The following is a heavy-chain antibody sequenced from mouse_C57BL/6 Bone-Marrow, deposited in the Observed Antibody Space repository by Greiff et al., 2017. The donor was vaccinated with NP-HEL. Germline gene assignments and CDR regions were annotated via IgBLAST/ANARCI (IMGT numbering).Heavy chain of an antibody. CDR3: ARHRKLGYAMDY. D-gene: IGHD1-3*01. CDR1: RFTFSSYG. CDR2: ISSGGSYT. J-gene: IGHJ4*01. V-gene: IGHV5-6*02. Sequence: DVMLVESGGDLVKPGGSLKLSCAASRFTFSSYGMSWVRQPPDKRLEWVATISSGGSYTYYPDSVKGRFPISRDNAKNTLYLQMSSLKSEDTAMYYCARHRKLGYAMDYWGQGTSVTVSS.